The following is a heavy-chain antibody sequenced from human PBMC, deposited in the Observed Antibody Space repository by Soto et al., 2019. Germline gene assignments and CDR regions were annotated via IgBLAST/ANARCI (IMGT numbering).Heavy chain of an antibody. J-gene: IGHJ5*02. D-gene: IGHD3-10*01. Sequence: PSETLSLTCNVSGGSVSSGSYYWSWIRQPPGKGLEWIGYIYYTGNPDYNPSLESRVTISKDTSRNQFSLKLSSVTAADTAVYYCARGSGGYYGSGTWFDHGGQGTLVTVSS. V-gene: IGHV4-61*01. CDR3: ARGSGGYYGSGTWFDH. CDR2: IYYTGNP. CDR1: GGSVSSGSYY.